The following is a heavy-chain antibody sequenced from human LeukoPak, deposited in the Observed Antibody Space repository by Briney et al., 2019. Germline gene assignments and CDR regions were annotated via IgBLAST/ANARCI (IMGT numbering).Heavy chain of an antibody. V-gene: IGHV3-66*01. CDR1: GFTVRSNY. CDR2: IYSGGST. CDR3: AREGTWSYYYDY. J-gene: IGHJ4*02. D-gene: IGHD1-26*01. Sequence: GGSLRLSCAASGFTVRSNYMNWVRQAPGKGLEWVSVIYSGGSTYYADSVKGRFTISRDNSKNTLYLQMSSLRAEDTAVYYCAREGTWSYYYDYWGQGTLVTVSS.